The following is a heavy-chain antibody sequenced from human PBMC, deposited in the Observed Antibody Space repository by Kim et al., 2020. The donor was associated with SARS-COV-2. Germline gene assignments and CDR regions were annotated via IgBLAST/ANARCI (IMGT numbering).Heavy chain of an antibody. CDR2: IYYSGST. CDR3: ARHFTVTPDSSGPTDY. D-gene: IGHD3-22*01. Sequence: SETLSLTCTVSGGSISSSSYYWGWIRQPPGKGLEWIGSIYYSGSTYYNPSLKSRVTISVDTSKNQFSLKLSSVTAADTAVYYCARHFTVTPDSSGPTDYWGQGTLVTVSS. CDR1: GGSISSSSYY. V-gene: IGHV4-39*01. J-gene: IGHJ4*02.